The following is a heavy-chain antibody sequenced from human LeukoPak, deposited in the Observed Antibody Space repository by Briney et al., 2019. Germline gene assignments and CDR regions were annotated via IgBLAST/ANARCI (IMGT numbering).Heavy chain of an antibody. D-gene: IGHD2-2*01. J-gene: IGHJ4*02. CDR3: ARVGTGDIVVVPALDY. Sequence: GASVKVSCKASGYTFTSYGISWVRQAPGQGLEGMGWISAYNGNTNYAQKLQGRVTMTTDTSTSTAYMELRSLRSDDTAVYYCARVGTGDIVVVPALDYWGQGTLVTVSS. V-gene: IGHV1-18*04. CDR2: ISAYNGNT. CDR1: GYTFTSYG.